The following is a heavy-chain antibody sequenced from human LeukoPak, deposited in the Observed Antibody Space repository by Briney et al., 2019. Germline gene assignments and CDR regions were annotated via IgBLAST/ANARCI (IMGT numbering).Heavy chain of an antibody. D-gene: IGHD3-10*01. CDR1: GGTFSSYA. J-gene: IGHJ2*01. CDR3: ARGGIQEGSASYFDP. V-gene: IGHV1-69*04. CDR2: IIPILGIA. Sequence: ASVKVSCKASGGTFSSYAISWVRQAPGQGLEWMGRIIPILGIANYAQKFQGRVTITADKSTSTAYMELSSLRSEDTAVYYCARGGIQEGSASYFDPWGRGALVTVSS.